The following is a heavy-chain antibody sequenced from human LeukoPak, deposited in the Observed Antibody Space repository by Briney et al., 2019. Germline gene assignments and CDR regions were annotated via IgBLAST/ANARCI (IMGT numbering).Heavy chain of an antibody. CDR1: GYPFISYF. CDR2: INPSSGDT. J-gene: IGHJ3*02. V-gene: IGHV1-46*01. D-gene: IGHD1-20*01. Sequence: ASVKVSCKASGYPFISYFIHWVRQAPGQGLEWMGIINPSSGDTNYAQKFQGRVTITADESTSTAYMELSSLRSEDTAVYYCARASRITGNLNVEFIWGQGTMVTVSS. CDR3: ARASRITGNLNVEFI.